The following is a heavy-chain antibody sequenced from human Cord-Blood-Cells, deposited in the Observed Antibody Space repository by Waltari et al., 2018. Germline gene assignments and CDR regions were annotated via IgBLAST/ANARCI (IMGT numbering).Heavy chain of an antibody. CDR3: ARALLGSSDAFDI. D-gene: IGHD1-26*01. CDR1: GFTFSSYW. Sequence: EVQLVESGGGLVQPGGSLRLSCAASGFTFSSYWMSWVRQAPGKGLEWVANIKQDGSEKYYVDSVKGRFTISRDNAKNSLYLQMNSLRAEDTAVYYCARALLGSSDAFDIWGQGTMVTVSS. CDR2: IKQDGSEK. J-gene: IGHJ3*02. V-gene: IGHV3-7*04.